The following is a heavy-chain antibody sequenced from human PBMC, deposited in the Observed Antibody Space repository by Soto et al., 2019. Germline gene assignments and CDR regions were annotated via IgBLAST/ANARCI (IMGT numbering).Heavy chain of an antibody. CDR2: IYYSGST. CDR1: GGSISSYY. V-gene: IGHV4-59*08. J-gene: IGHJ5*02. D-gene: IGHD3-10*01. CDR3: ARHRSVRGVDWFDP. Sequence: SETLSLTCTVSGGSISSYYWSWIRQPPGKGLEWIGYIYYSGSTNYNPSLKSRVTISVDTSKNQFSLKLSSVTAADTAVYYCARHRSVRGVDWFDPWGQGTLVTVSS.